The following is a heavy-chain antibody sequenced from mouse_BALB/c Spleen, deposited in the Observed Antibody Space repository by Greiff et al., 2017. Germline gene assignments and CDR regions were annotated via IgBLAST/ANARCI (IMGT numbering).Heavy chain of an antibody. CDR2: ISYSGST. D-gene: IGHD2-1*01. V-gene: IGHV3-2*02. CDR1: GYSITSDYA. Sequence: EVQLKESGPGLVKPSQSLSLTCTVTGYSITSDYAWNWIRQFPGNKLEWMGYISYSGSTSYNPSLKSRISITRDTSKNQFFLQLNSVTTEDTATYYCARGGNYFAWFAYWGQGTLVTVSA. CDR3: ARGGNYFAWFAY. J-gene: IGHJ3*01.